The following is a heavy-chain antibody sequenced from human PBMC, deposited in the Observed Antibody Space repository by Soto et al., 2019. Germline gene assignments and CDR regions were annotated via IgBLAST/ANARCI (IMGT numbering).Heavy chain of an antibody. V-gene: IGHV3-21*01. CDR2: ISSSSSYI. Sequence: EVQLVESGGGLVKPGGSLRLSCAASGFTFSSYSMNWVRQAPGKGLEWVSYISSSSSYIYYADSVKGRFTISRDNAKNSLCLQMICLRAEDTAVNYCERDLTTYYDLWSGYDDYWGHGTLVNVSS. D-gene: IGHD3-3*01. CDR3: ERDLTTYYDLWSGYDDY. J-gene: IGHJ4*01. CDR1: GFTFSSYS.